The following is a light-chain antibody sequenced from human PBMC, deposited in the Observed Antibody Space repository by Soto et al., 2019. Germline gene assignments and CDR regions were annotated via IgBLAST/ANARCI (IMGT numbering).Light chain of an antibody. CDR2: DVS. CDR3: SSYKRSSTLYV. J-gene: IGLJ1*01. CDR1: SSDVGGYNY. V-gene: IGLV2-14*01. Sequence: QSALTQPASVSGSPGQSITISCTGTSSDVGGYNYVSWYQQHAGKAPKLMISDVSNRPSGVYNRFSGSKSGDTAALTIAGLQAEDEDDYYCSSYKRSSTLYVFGTGTKLTVL.